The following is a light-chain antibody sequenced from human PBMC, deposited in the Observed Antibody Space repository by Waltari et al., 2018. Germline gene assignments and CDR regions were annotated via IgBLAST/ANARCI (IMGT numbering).Light chain of an antibody. J-gene: IGKJ2*01. V-gene: IGKV1-27*01. CDR1: QGITNY. CDR2: AAS. CDR3: QKYNSAQYT. Sequence: DIQMTQSPSSLSASVGDRVTITCRASQGITNYLAWYQQKPGKVPKVLIYAASTLQSGFPSRFSGSGSGTDFTLTISSLQPEDVATYYCQKYNSAQYTFGQGTKLEIK.